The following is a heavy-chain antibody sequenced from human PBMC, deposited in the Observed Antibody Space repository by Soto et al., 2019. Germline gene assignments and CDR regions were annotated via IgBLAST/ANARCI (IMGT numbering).Heavy chain of an antibody. Sequence: QVQLVQSGAEVKKPGASVKVSCKASGYTFTDYYVFWMRQVPGQGLEWLGWINPNTGDTNYAQKFHGRVAMTRDTSISTAYMELSTLRSDDTALYYCARVIMIFGVANLGSYFDYWGQGTRVTVSA. CDR2: INPNTGDT. CDR3: ARVIMIFGVANLGSYFDY. J-gene: IGHJ4*02. V-gene: IGHV1-2*02. D-gene: IGHD3-3*01. CDR1: GYTFTDYY.